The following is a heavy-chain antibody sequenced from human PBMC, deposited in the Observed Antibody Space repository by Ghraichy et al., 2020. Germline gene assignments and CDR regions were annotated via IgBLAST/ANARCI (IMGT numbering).Heavy chain of an antibody. CDR1: GFTFSSYA. Sequence: GGSLRLSCAASGFTFSSYAMHWVRQAPGKGLEWVAVISYDGSNKYYADSVKGRFTISRDNSKNTLYLQMNSLRAEDTAVYYCARDRAPDYWGQGTLVTVSS. V-gene: IGHV3-30*04. J-gene: IGHJ4*02. CDR2: ISYDGSNK. CDR3: ARDRAPDY.